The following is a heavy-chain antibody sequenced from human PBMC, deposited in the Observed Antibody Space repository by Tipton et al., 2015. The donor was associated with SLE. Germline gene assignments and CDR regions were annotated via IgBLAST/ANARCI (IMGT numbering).Heavy chain of an antibody. CDR1: GGSISGAGYS. Sequence: TLSLTCAVSGGSISGAGYSWTWIRQPPGRGLEWIGYIYHSGSTYYNPSLKSRVTISVDTSKNQFSLKLSSVTAADTAVYYCARGWERGYFDYWGQGTLVTVSS. CDR3: ARGWERGYFDY. D-gene: IGHD1-1*01. V-gene: IGHV4-30-2*05. J-gene: IGHJ4*02. CDR2: IYHSGST.